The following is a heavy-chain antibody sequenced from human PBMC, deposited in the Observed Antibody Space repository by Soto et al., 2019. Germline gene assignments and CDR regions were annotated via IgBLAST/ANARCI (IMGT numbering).Heavy chain of an antibody. CDR1: GGSISSSSYY. J-gene: IGHJ4*02. D-gene: IGHD6-13*01. CDR3: ARAAAANDFDY. V-gene: IGHV4-39*01. Sequence: QLQLQESGPGLVKPSETLSLTCTVSGGSISSSSYYWGWIRQPPGKGLEWIGSIYYSGSTYYNPSLKSRVTISVDTSKNQFSLKLSSVTAADTAVYYCARAAAANDFDYWGQGTLVTVSS. CDR2: IYYSGST.